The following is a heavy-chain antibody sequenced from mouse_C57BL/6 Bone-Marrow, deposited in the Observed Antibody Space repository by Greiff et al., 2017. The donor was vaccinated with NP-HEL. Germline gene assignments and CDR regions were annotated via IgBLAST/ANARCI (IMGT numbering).Heavy chain of an antibody. V-gene: IGHV6-3*01. CDR1: GFTFSNYW. D-gene: IGHD1-1*01. J-gene: IGHJ3*01. Sequence: DVKLVESGGGLVQPGGSMKLSCVASGFTFSNYWMNWVRQSPEKGLEWVAQIRLKSDNYATHYAESVKGRFTISRDDSKSSVYLQMNNLRAEDTGIYYCTLSPYYYGSSPAWFAYWGQGTLVTVSA. CDR2: IRLKSDNYAT. CDR3: TLSPYYYGSSPAWFAY.